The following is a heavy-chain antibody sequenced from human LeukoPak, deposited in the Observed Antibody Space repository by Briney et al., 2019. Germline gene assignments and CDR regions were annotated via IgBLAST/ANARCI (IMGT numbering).Heavy chain of an antibody. Sequence: PGGSLRLSCAASGFTFSSYSMNWVRQAPGKGLEWVSSISSSSSYIYYADSVKGRFTISRDNAKNSLYLQMNSLRADDTAVYYCAKASTDYYYYYYMDVWGKGTTVTISS. CDR2: ISSSSSYI. V-gene: IGHV3-21*04. CDR3: AKASTDYYYYYYMDV. CDR1: GFTFSSYS. J-gene: IGHJ6*03. D-gene: IGHD5/OR15-5a*01.